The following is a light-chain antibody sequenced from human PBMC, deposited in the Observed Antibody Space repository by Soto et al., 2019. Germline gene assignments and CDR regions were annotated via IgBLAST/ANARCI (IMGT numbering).Light chain of an antibody. Sequence: SYELTQPPSVSVAPGKTAKITCGGNNIGSKSVHWYEQKPGQAPVLVIYYVSARPSGIPERFSGSNSGNTASLSNGRVEAGDEADYYCQVWDSSSDHVVFGGGTKLTVL. CDR3: QVWDSSSDHVV. V-gene: IGLV3-21*04. CDR2: YVS. J-gene: IGLJ2*01. CDR1: NIGSKS.